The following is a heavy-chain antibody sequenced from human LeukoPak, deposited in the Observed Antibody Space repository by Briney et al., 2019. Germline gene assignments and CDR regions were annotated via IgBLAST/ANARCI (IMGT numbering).Heavy chain of an antibody. CDR1: GITLSNYG. V-gene: IGHV3-23*01. Sequence: GGSMRLSCAVSGITLSNYGMSWVRQAPGKGLEWVAGISDTGGSTNYADSVKGRFTISRDNPKNTLYLQMNSLRAEDTAVYFCAKRGVVIRVILVGFHKQAYCFDSWGQGALVTVSS. CDR3: AKRGVVIRVILVGFHKQAYCFDS. D-gene: IGHD3-22*01. J-gene: IGHJ4*02. CDR2: ISDTGGST.